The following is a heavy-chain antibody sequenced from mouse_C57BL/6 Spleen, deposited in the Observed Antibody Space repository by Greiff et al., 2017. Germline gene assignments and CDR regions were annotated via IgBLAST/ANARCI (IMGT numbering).Heavy chain of an antibody. Sequence: EVQLVESGPELVKPGASVKIPCKASGYTFTDYNMDWVKQSHGKSLEWIGDINPNNGGTIYNQKFKGKATLTVDKSSSTAYMELRSLTSEDTAVYYCARSGEYGYDEWFAYWGQGTLVTVSA. CDR1: GYTFTDYN. CDR3: ARSGEYGYDEWFAY. CDR2: INPNNGGT. V-gene: IGHV1-18*01. J-gene: IGHJ3*01. D-gene: IGHD2-2*01.